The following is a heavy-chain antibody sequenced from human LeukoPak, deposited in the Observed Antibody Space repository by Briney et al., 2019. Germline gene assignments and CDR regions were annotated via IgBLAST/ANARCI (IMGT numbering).Heavy chain of an antibody. CDR1: GFTFSSYS. V-gene: IGHV3-48*04. D-gene: IGHD5-24*01. CDR2: ISTSSSTI. Sequence: GGSLRLSCAASGFTFSSYSMNWVRQAPGKGLEWVSYISTSSSTIYYADSVKGRFSISRDNTKGSLFLQLNSLRAEDTAVYYCAREDGYHGGYFDYWGQETLVTVSS. CDR3: AREDGYHGGYFDY. J-gene: IGHJ4*02.